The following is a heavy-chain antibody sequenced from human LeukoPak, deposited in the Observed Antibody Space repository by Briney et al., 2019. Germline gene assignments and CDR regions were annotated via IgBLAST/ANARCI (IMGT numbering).Heavy chain of an antibody. D-gene: IGHD3-10*01. CDR2: ISGSGGST. V-gene: IGHV3-23*01. Sequence: PGGSLRLSCAASGFTFSSYSMNWVRQAPGKGLEWVSAISGSGGSTYYADSVKGRFTISRDNSKNTLYLQMNSLRAEDTAVYYCAKDRSITMVRGVSGFDYWGQGTLVTASS. CDR3: AKDRSITMVRGVSGFDY. J-gene: IGHJ4*02. CDR1: GFTFSSYS.